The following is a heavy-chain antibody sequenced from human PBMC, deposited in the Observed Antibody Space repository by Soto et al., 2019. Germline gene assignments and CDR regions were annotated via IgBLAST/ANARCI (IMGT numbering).Heavy chain of an antibody. D-gene: IGHD4-4*01. Sequence: GSLRLSCAASGFTFSSYSMNWVRQAPGKGLEWVSYISSSSSTIYYADSVKGRFTISRDNAKNSLYLQMNSLRDEDTAVYYCAIDLWASTVTPYYFYYWGQGTLVTVSS. CDR1: GFTFSSYS. CDR2: ISSSSSTI. J-gene: IGHJ4*02. V-gene: IGHV3-48*02. CDR3: AIDLWASTVTPYYFYY.